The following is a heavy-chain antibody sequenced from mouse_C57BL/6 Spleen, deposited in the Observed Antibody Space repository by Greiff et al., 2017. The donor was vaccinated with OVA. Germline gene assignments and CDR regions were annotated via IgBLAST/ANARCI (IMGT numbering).Heavy chain of an antibody. D-gene: IGHD2-1*01. V-gene: IGHV1-81*01. J-gene: IGHJ2*01. Sequence: QVQLQQSGAELARPGASVKLSCKASGYTFTSYGISWVKQRTGQGLEWIGEIYPRSGNTYYNEKFKGKATLTADKSSSTAYMELRSLTSEDSAVYVCARHYGNPYYFDYWGQGTTLTVSS. CDR3: ARHYGNPYYFDY. CDR1: GYTFTSYG. CDR2: IYPRSGNT.